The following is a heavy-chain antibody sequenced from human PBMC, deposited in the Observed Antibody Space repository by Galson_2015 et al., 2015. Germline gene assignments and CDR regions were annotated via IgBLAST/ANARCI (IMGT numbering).Heavy chain of an antibody. J-gene: IGHJ4*02. D-gene: IGHD5-12*01. V-gene: IGHV1-46*01. CDR2: VTPGSGAT. CDR1: GYTFSNYH. CDR3: ARETSATGYGDH. Sequence: SVKVSCKASGYTFSNYHIHWVRQAPGQGLEWMGIVTPGSGATSYAEKFQGRVIMTGVMSTTTAFLELSSLRSDDTALYYCARETSATGYGDHWGQGTLVTVSS.